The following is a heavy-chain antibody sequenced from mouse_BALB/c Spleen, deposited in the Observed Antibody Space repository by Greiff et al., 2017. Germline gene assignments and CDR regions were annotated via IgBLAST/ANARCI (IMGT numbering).Heavy chain of an antibody. CDR1: GDSITSGY. CDR3: ARFLITTVARFAY. V-gene: IGHV3-8*02. J-gene: IGHJ3*01. Sequence: EVKLQESGPSLVKPSQTLSLTCSVTGDSITSGYWNWIRKFPGNKLEYMGYISYSGSTYYNPSLKSRISITRDTSKNQYYLQLNSVTTEYTATYYCARFLITTVARFAYWGQGTLVTVSA. CDR2: ISYSGST. D-gene: IGHD1-1*01.